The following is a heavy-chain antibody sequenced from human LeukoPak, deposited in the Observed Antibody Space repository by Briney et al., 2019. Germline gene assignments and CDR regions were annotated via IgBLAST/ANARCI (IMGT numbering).Heavy chain of an antibody. D-gene: IGHD3-10*01. CDR1: GGSISSYY. J-gene: IGHJ5*02. Sequence: SETLSLTCTVSGGSISSYYWSWIRQTPGKGLEWIGYIYYSGSTNYNPSLKSRVTISVDTSKNQFSLKLSSVTAADTAVYYCARAVWFGELLEDNWFDPWGQGTLVTVSS. CDR3: ARAVWFGELLEDNWFDP. CDR2: IYYSGST. V-gene: IGHV4-59*01.